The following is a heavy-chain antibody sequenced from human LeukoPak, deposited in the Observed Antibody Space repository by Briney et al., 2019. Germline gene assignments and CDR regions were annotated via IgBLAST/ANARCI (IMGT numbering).Heavy chain of an antibody. J-gene: IGHJ4*02. CDR2: IYTSGST. CDR1: XGXXXSYY. V-gene: IGHV4-4*09. Sequence: SEXXXXXXTXXXGXXXSYYXSXIRQPPGKGLEWIGYIYTSGSTNYNPSLKSRVTISVDTSKNQFSLKLSSVTAADTAVYYCARHALLGNYVPFDYWGQGTLVTVSS. D-gene: IGHD1-7*01. CDR3: ARHALLGNYVPFDY.